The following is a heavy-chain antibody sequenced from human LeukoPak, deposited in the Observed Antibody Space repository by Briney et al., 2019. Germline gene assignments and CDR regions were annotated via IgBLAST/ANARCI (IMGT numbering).Heavy chain of an antibody. CDR1: GFTFSSYW. CDR2: IKQDGSEK. J-gene: IGHJ4*02. Sequence: GGSLRLSCAASGFTFSSYWMSWVRQAPGKGLEWVANIKQDGSEKYYVDSVKGRFTISRDNAKNSLYLQMSSLRAEDTAVYYCARGSHSGSWLVEYWGQGTLVTVSS. CDR3: ARGSHSGSWLVEY. V-gene: IGHV3-7*01. D-gene: IGHD6-13*01.